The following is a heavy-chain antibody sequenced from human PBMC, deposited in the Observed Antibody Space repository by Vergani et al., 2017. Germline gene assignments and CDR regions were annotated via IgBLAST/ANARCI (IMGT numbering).Heavy chain of an antibody. D-gene: IGHD5-12*01. CDR1: GFTFGDYA. V-gene: IGHV3-49*03. CDR3: TRGLGDGGYSGYDYYYGMDV. J-gene: IGHJ6*02. Sequence: EVQLVESGGGLVQPGRSLRLSCTASGFTFGDYAMSWFRQAPGKGLEWVGFIRSKAYCGTTEYAASVKGRFTISRDDSKSIAYLQMNSLKTEDTAVYYCTRGLGDGGYSGYDYYYGMDVWGQGTTVTVSS. CDR2: IRSKAYCGTT.